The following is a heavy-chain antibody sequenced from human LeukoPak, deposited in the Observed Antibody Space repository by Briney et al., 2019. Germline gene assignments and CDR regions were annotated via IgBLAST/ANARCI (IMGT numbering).Heavy chain of an antibody. CDR2: MNPNSGNT. J-gene: IGHJ6*03. CDR1: GYTFTSYD. D-gene: IGHD3-10*01. CDR3: ARSWGGTMVRGVIIGYYYYYYMDV. Sequence: ASVKVSCKASGYTFTSYDINWVRQATGQGLEWMGWMNPNSGNTGYAQKFQGRVTITRNTSISTAYMELSSLRSEDTAVYYCARSWGGTMVRGVIIGYYYYYYMDVWGKGTTVTVSS. V-gene: IGHV1-8*03.